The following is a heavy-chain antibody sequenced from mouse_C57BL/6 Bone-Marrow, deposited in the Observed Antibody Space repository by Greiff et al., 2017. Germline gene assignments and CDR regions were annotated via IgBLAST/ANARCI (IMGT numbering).Heavy chain of an antibody. CDR2: IDPSDSYT. CDR1: GYTFTSYW. V-gene: IGHV1-50*01. CDR3: ASSRAWFAY. Sequence: QVQLQQSGAELVKPGASVKLSCKASGYTFTSYWMQWVKQRPGQGLEWIGEIDPSDSYTNYNQKFKGKAPLTVDTSSSTAYMQLSSLTSEDSAVYYCASSRAWFAYWGQGTLVTVSA. J-gene: IGHJ3*01. D-gene: IGHD1-1*01.